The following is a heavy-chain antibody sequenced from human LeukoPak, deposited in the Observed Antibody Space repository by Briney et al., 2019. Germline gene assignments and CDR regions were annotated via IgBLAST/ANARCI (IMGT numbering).Heavy chain of an antibody. CDR1: GGSFSGYY. D-gene: IGHD6-19*01. V-gene: IGHV4-34*01. J-gene: IGHJ4*02. Sequence: PSETLSLTCAVYGGSFSGYYWSWIRQPPGKGLEWIGEINHSGSTNYNPSLKSRVTISVDTSKNQFSLKLSSVTAADTAVYYCARAGAFTTVAVDYWGRGTLVTVSS. CDR2: INHSGST. CDR3: ARAGAFTTVAVDY.